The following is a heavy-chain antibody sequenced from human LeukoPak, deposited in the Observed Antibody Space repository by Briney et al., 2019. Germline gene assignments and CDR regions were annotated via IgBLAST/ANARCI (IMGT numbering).Heavy chain of an antibody. Sequence: GGSLRLSCAAAGFTFSSYTMSWVRQAPGKGLECVSAISGSGGSTYYADSVKGRFTISRDNSKNTLYLQMNSLRAEDTAVYYCAKGLYGGYRGGAFDIWGQGTMVTVSS. J-gene: IGHJ3*02. CDR2: ISGSGGST. CDR3: AKGLYGGYRGGAFDI. V-gene: IGHV3-23*01. D-gene: IGHD4-17*01. CDR1: GFTFSSYT.